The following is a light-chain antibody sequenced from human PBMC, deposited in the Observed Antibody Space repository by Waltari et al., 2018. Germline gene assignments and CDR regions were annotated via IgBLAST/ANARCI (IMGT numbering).Light chain of an antibody. V-gene: IGLV1-40*01. CDR3: QSYDSSLSAYV. CDR2: GNR. J-gene: IGLJ1*01. Sequence: QSVLTQPPSVSGAPGQRVTISCSGSRSNIGAGYEVHWYQQRPGTAPKLLIYGNRTRPSGVHDRFSGSKSVTSASLAITGLQAEDEADYYCQSYDSSLSAYVFGTGTKVTVL. CDR1: RSNIGAGYE.